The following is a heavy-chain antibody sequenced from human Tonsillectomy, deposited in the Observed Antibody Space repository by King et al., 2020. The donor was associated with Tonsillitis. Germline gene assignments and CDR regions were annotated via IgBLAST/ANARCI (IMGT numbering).Heavy chain of an antibody. Sequence: VQLVESGGGLVQPGGSLRLSCAASGFTFSNYWMSWVRQAPGKGLEWVANIKKDGSEKYYVDSVKGRFTISRDNAKNSLYLQMNSLRAEDTAVYYCARDGVVVVAATPNFDYWGQGTLVTVSS. CDR2: IKKDGSEK. D-gene: IGHD2-15*01. CDR1: GFTFSNYW. V-gene: IGHV3-7*01. CDR3: ARDGVVVVAATPNFDY. J-gene: IGHJ4*02.